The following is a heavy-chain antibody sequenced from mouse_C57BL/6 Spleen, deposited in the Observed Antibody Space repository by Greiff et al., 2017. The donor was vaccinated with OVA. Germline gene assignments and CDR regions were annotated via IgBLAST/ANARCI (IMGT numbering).Heavy chain of an antibody. D-gene: IGHD1-1*01. CDR3: TRITTVVGRDV. CDR1: GYTFTDYE. Sequence: QVQLKESGAELVRPGASVTLSCKASGYTFTDYEMHWVKQTPVHGLEWIGAIDPETGGTAYNQKFKGKAILTADKSSSTAYMELRSLTSEDSAVYYCTRITTVVGRDVWGTGTTVTVSS. V-gene: IGHV1-15*01. J-gene: IGHJ1*03. CDR2: IDPETGGT.